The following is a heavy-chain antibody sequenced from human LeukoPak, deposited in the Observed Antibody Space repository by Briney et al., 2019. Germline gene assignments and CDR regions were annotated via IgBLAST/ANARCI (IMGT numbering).Heavy chain of an antibody. V-gene: IGHV1-69*04. CDR1: GGTFSSYA. CDR2: IIPILGIA. Sequence: ASVKVSCKASGGTFSSYAISWVRQAPGQGLEWMGRIIPILGIANHAQKFQGRVTITADKSTSTAYMELSSLRSEDTAVYYCASRYYYGDYGMDVWGQGTTVTVSS. J-gene: IGHJ6*02. CDR3: ASRYYYGDYGMDV. D-gene: IGHD3-10*01.